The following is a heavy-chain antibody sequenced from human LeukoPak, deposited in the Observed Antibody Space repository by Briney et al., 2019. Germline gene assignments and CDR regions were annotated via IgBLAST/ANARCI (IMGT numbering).Heavy chain of an antibody. V-gene: IGHV1-24*01. D-gene: IGHD6-13*01. J-gene: IGHJ4*02. CDR1: GYSLTELC. CDR2: FDPEHGDT. CDR3: ATEDLIAAVDTGLDY. Sequence: GASVKVSCKVSGYSLTELCMHWVRQAPGNGLEWMGSFDPEHGDTIYAQRLQGRVTMTEDTSTDTAYMELSSLRSEDTAVYYCATEDLIAAVDTGLDYWGQGTLVTVSS.